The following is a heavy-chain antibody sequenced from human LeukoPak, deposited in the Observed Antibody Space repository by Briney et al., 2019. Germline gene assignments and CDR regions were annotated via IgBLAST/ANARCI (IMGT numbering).Heavy chain of an antibody. CDR3: ARDRYYYGSGEDAFDI. J-gene: IGHJ3*02. Sequence: SETLSLTCIVSGGSISSHHRSWIRQPPGKGLEWIGYIYYSGSTNYNPSLKSRVTISVDTSKNQFSLKLSSVTAADTAVYYCARDRYYYGSGEDAFDIWGQGTMVSVSS. V-gene: IGHV4-59*11. CDR1: GGSISSHH. D-gene: IGHD3-10*01. CDR2: IYYSGST.